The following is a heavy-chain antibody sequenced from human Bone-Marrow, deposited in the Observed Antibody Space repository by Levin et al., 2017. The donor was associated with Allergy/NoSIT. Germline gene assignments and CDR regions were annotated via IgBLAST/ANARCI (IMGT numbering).Heavy chain of an antibody. CDR2: ISSSSSYI. CDR3: AREQDIVVVPAAIRKIRWQPRTYYYYGMDV. V-gene: IGHV3-21*01. J-gene: IGHJ6*02. CDR1: GFTFSSYS. D-gene: IGHD2-2*01. Sequence: GGSLRLSCAASGFTFSSYSMNWVRQAPGKGLEWVSSISSSSSYIYYADSVKGRFTISRDNAKNSLYLQMNSLRAEDTAVYYCAREQDIVVVPAAIRKIRWQPRTYYYYGMDVWGRGTTVTVSS.